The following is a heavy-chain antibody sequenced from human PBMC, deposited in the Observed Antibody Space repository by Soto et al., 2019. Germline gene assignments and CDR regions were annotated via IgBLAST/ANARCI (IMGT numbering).Heavy chain of an antibody. J-gene: IGHJ5*02. CDR1: GGSISSYY. CDR2: IYYSGST. Sequence: SETLSLTCTVSGGSISSYYWSWIRQPPGKGLEWIGYIYYSGSTNYNPSLKSRVTISVDTSKNQFSLKLSSVTAADTAVYYCARVGDFYYDSSGSNNWFDPWGRGTLVTVSS. V-gene: IGHV4-59*01. D-gene: IGHD3-22*01. CDR3: ARVGDFYYDSSGSNNWFDP.